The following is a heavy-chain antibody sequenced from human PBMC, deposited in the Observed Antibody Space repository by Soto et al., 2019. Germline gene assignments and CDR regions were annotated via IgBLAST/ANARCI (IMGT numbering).Heavy chain of an antibody. V-gene: IGHV3-30*03. D-gene: IGHD2-8*02. Sequence: QVQLVESGGGVVQPGRSLRLSCAVSGFTVSTYGMHWVRQAPGKGLEWVAGISRDGGTKYYADSVKGRFTISRDNSSKTLFLEMNSLRGDDMAVYYCTGEVASGYWGQGTLVTVSS. CDR3: TGEVASGY. CDR2: ISRDGGTK. J-gene: IGHJ4*02. CDR1: GFTVSTYG.